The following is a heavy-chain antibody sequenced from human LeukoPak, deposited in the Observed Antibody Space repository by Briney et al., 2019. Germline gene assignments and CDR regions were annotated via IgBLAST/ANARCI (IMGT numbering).Heavy chain of an antibody. J-gene: IGHJ4*02. D-gene: IGHD1/OR15-1a*01. V-gene: IGHV3-53*01. CDR1: GFTVSSNY. Sequence: GGSLRLSCAASGFTVSSNYMSWVRQAPGKGLEWVSVIYSGSSTYYADSVKARFTISRDNSKNTLYLQMNSLRAEDTAVYYCAKGTKPVMTIPDYWGQGILVTVSS. CDR2: IYSGSST. CDR3: AKGTKPVMTIPDY.